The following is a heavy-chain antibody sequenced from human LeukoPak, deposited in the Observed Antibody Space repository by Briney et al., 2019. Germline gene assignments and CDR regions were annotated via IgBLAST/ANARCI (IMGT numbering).Heavy chain of an antibody. CDR1: GFTFSSYS. CDR2: ISSSSSYI. V-gene: IGHV3-21*01. J-gene: IGHJ4*02. Sequence: GGSLRLSCAASGFTFSSYSMNWVRQAPGKGLEWVSSISSSSSYIYYADSVKGRFTISRDNSKNTLYLQMNSLRAEDTAVYYCARRTGRGGSYYFDYWGQGTLVTVSS. CDR3: ARRTGRGGSYYFDY. D-gene: IGHD1-26*01.